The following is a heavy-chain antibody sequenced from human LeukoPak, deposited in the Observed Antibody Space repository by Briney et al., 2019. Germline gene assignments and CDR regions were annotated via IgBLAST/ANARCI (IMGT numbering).Heavy chain of an antibody. Sequence: PGRSLRLSCAASGFMFSRYGMHWVRQAPGKGLEWVTVISYDGSNKYYGDSVKGRFTISRDNSKNTLYLQMNSLRAEDTAVYYCAKDSRFTMRDYWGQGTLVTVSS. D-gene: IGHD3-22*01. CDR2: ISYDGSNK. J-gene: IGHJ4*02. CDR1: GFMFSRYG. CDR3: AKDSRFTMRDY. V-gene: IGHV3-30*18.